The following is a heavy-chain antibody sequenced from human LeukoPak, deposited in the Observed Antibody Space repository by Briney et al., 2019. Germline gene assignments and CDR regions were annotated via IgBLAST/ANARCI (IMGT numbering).Heavy chain of an antibody. D-gene: IGHD3-3*01. Sequence: GGSLRLSCSASGFIFSDHAMHWVRQAPDKGLEWVAVISDDGSKKYYADSVMGRFTVSRDNSKNTLYLQMNSLRAEDTAVYYCARVNTSGFDYWGQGTLVTVSS. J-gene: IGHJ4*02. V-gene: IGHV3-30*04. CDR2: ISDDGSKK. CDR3: ARVNTSGFDY. CDR1: GFIFSDHA.